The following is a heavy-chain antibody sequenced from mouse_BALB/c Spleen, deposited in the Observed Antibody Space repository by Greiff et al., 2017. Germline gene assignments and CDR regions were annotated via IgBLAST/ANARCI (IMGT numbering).Heavy chain of an antibody. J-gene: IGHJ2*01. CDR1: GYTFTSCW. CDR3: TMKVTTATDY. Sequence: QVQLQQPGAELVKPGASVKLSCKASGYTFTSCWMHWVKLRPGQGFEWIGEINPSNGGTNYNEKFKRKATLTVDKSSSTAYMQLSSLTSEDSAVYYCTMKVTTATDYWGQGTTLTVSS. CDR2: INPSNGGT. D-gene: IGHD1-2*01. V-gene: IGHV1S16*01.